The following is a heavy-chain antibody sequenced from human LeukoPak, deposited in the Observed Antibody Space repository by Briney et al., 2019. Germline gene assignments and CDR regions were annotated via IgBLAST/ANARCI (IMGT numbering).Heavy chain of an antibody. J-gene: IGHJ4*02. CDR2: ISADGRTA. D-gene: IGHD3-9*01. V-gene: IGHV3-23*01. Sequence: PGGSLRLSCAASGFTFSNYPMTWVRQAPGKGLECVSVISADGRTAFYADTVKGRFTISRDNSKNTLYLQMNSLRAEDTAVYYCAKVVRYFDWSPFDYWGQGTLVTVSS. CDR1: GFTFSNYP. CDR3: AKVVRYFDWSPFDY.